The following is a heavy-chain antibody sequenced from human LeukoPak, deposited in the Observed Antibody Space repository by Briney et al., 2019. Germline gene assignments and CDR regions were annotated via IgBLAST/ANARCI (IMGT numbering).Heavy chain of an antibody. CDR2: ISYDGSNK. CDR1: GFTFSSYG. Sequence: PGRSLRLSCAASGFTFSSYGMHWVPQAPGKRLEGVAVISYDGSNKYYADSVEGRFTLSRDNSKNTLYLQMNSLRAEDTAVYYCATPTLDANCYYGMDVWGQGTTVTVSS. J-gene: IGHJ6*02. V-gene: IGHV3-30*03. CDR3: ATPTLDANCYYGMDV. D-gene: IGHD1-1*01.